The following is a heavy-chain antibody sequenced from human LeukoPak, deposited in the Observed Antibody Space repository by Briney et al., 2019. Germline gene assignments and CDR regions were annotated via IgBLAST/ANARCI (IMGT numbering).Heavy chain of an antibody. D-gene: IGHD3-22*01. CDR1: GYTFTSYG. Sequence: GASVKVSCKASGYTFTSYGISWVRQAPGQGLEWMGWISAYNGNTNYAQKLQGRVTMTTDTSTSTAYMELRSLRSDDTAVYYCAKDVTIVVVMINSAFDYWGQGTLVTVSS. V-gene: IGHV1-18*01. J-gene: IGHJ4*02. CDR2: ISAYNGNT. CDR3: AKDVTIVVVMINSAFDY.